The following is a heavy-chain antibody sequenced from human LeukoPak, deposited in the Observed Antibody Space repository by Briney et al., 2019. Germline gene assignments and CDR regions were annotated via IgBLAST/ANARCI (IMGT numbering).Heavy chain of an antibody. CDR3: ARFVGYSSSWNNWFDP. Sequence: ASVKVSCKASGYTFTSYGISWVRQAPGQGLEWMGWISAYNGITNYAQKLQGRVTMTTDTSTSTAYMELRSLRSDDTAVYYCARFVGYSSSWNNWFDPWGQGTLVTVSS. CDR2: ISAYNGIT. CDR1: GYTFTSYG. J-gene: IGHJ5*02. V-gene: IGHV1-18*01. D-gene: IGHD6-13*01.